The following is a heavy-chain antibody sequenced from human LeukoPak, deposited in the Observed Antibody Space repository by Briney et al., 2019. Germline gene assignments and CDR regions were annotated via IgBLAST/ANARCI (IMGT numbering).Heavy chain of an antibody. D-gene: IGHD2-8*02. CDR1: GGSISSYY. J-gene: IGHJ5*02. Sequence: SETLSLTCTVSGGSISSYYWTWIQQPAGKGLEWIGRIYTSGSANYNPSLKSRVTMSVDTSKNQLSLKLSSVTAADTAVYYCARGASGGVNWFDPWGQGTLVTVSS. CDR3: ARGASGGVNWFDP. CDR2: IYTSGSA. V-gene: IGHV4-4*07.